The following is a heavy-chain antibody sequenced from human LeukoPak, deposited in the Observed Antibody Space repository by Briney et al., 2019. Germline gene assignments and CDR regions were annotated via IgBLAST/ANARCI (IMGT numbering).Heavy chain of an antibody. CDR2: IHHSGIT. J-gene: IGHJ4*02. CDR1: GGSISSGSYY. Sequence: PSETLSLTCTVSGGSISSGSYYWSWIRQPAGKGLEWIGSIHHSGITYYNPSLKSRVTISVDTSKNQFSLRVDSVTAADTAVYYCARDLYDDNRCFDFWGQGILVTVSS. V-gene: IGHV4-39*07. CDR3: ARDLYDDNRCFDF. D-gene: IGHD1-14*01.